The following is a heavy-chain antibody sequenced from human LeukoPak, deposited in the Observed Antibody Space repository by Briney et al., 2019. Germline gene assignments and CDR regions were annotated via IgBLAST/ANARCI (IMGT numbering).Heavy chain of an antibody. J-gene: IGHJ4*02. CDR2: IYHSGST. CDR3: ARFSPSKLFDY. Sequence: SETLSLTCTVSGSSISGSSYYWGWIRQPPGKGLEWIGYIYHSGSTYYNPSLKSRVTISVDRSKNQFSLKLSSVTAADTAVYYCARFSPSKLFDYWGQGTLVTVSS. V-gene: IGHV4-30-2*01. CDR1: GSSISGSSYY.